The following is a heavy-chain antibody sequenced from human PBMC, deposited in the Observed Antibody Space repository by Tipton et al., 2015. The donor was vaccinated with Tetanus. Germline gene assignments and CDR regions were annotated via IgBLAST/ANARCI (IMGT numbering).Heavy chain of an antibody. CDR3: ERATGGYRGYDYVDF. Sequence: SLRLSCATSGFTFSSYSMTWVRQAPGKGLQWVSYITSGSSTIYYADSVKGRFTISRDNAKNLVFLQMNSLRAEDTAVYYCERATGGYRGYDYVDFWGQGALVAVSS. D-gene: IGHD5-12*01. CDR1: GFTFSSYS. J-gene: IGHJ4*02. V-gene: IGHV3-48*04. CDR2: ITSGSSTI.